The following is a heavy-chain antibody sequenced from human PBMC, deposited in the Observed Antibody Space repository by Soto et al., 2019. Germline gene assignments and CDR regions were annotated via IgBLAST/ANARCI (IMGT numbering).Heavy chain of an antibody. V-gene: IGHV1-18*01. D-gene: IGHD1-1*01. CDR1: GYDFTTYG. J-gene: IGHJ4*02. Sequence: QVHLVQSGAEVKKPGASVKVSCKGSGYDFTTYGITWVRQAPGQGLEWMAWISAHNGNTDYAQKLXGXVXXTRDPSTSTAYMELRSLRSDDTAMYYCARGRYGDYWGQGALVTVSS. CDR2: ISAHNGNT. CDR3: ARGRYGDY.